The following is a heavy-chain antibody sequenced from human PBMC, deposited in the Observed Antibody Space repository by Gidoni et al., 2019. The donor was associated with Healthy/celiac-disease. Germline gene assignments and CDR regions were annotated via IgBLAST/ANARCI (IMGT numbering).Heavy chain of an antibody. CDR2: SYYRGGT. CDR1: GGSISSGAYY. V-gene: IGHV4-31*03. D-gene: IGHD2-15*01. CDR3: ARSSLELVLGRVYYYYGMDV. Sequence: QVQLQESGPGLVKPSQTLSLTCTVSGGSISSGAYYWSWIRQHPGKRPEWIGYSYYRGGTYYNPSLKSRVTISVDTSKNQFSLKLSYVTAADTAVYYCARSSLELVLGRVYYYYGMDVWGQGTTVTVSS. J-gene: IGHJ6*02.